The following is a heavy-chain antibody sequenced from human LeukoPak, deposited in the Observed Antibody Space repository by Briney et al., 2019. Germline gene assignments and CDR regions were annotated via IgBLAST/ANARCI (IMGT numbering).Heavy chain of an antibody. CDR3: ASWAGDYYGSGSYYQNDAFDI. V-gene: IGHV1-18*01. CDR2: ISAYNGNT. D-gene: IGHD3-10*01. J-gene: IGHJ3*02. CDR1: GYTFSSYG. Sequence: GASVKVSCKASGYTFSSYGISWVRQAPGQGLEWMGWISAYNGNTKYAQKFQGRVTITADESTSTAYMELSSLRSEDTAVYYCASWAGDYYGSGSYYQNDAFDIWGQGTMVTVSS.